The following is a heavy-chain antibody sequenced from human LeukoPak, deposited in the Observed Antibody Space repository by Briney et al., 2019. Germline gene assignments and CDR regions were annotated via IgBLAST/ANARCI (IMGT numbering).Heavy chain of an antibody. D-gene: IGHD3-10*01. Sequence: ASVKVSCKASGYTFTSYGISWVRQAPGQGLEWMGWISAYNGNTNYAQKLQGRVTMTTDTSTSTAYMELRSLRSDDTAVYYCARDRPSMVRGVMGLGFDPWAREPWSPSPQ. J-gene: IGHJ5*02. CDR1: GYTFTSYG. CDR2: ISAYNGNT. V-gene: IGHV1-18*01. CDR3: ARDRPSMVRGVMGLGFDP.